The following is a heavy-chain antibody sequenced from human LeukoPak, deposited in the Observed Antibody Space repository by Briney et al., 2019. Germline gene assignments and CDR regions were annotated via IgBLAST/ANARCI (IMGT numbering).Heavy chain of an antibody. D-gene: IGHD1-26*01. CDR2: IYYSGST. J-gene: IGHJ3*02. CDR3: ARLSVIVGATIAHDAFDI. CDR1: GGSISSSSYY. Sequence: SETLSLTCTVSGGSISSSSYYWGWIRQPPGKGLEWIGSIYYSGSTYYNPSLKSRVTISVDTSKNQFSLKLSSVTAADTAVYYCARLSVIVGATIAHDAFDIWGQGTMVTVSS. V-gene: IGHV4-39*07.